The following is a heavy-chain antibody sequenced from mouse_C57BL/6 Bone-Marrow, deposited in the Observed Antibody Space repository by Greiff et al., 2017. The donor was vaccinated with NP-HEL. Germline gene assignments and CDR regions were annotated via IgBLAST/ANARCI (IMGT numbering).Heavy chain of an antibody. CDR2: VSSGSSTI. CDR3: ARPNSFAD. V-gene: IGHV5-17*01. CDR1: GFTFSDYG. Sequence: EVNVVESGGGLVKPGGSLKLSCAASGFTFSDYGMHWVRQAPEKGLEWVAYVSSGSSTIYYADTVKGGLTISRDNAKNTLVLQMTSRGYEDTAMYYCARPNSFADWGQESLVTDSA. D-gene: IGHD4-1*02. J-gene: IGHJ3*01.